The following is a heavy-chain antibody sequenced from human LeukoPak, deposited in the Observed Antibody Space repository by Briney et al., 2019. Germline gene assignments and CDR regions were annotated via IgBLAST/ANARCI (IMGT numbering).Heavy chain of an antibody. Sequence: GGSLRLSCAVSGFTSSRYWMSWVPQGPGKGLERVANINRDGSEKYYVDSVRGRFTISRDNAKNTLYLQMNSVRAEDTAVYYCTRDEYGAHDYWGQGTLVTVSS. CDR2: INRDGSEK. CDR1: GFTSSRYW. D-gene: IGHD4/OR15-4a*01. J-gene: IGHJ4*02. CDR3: TRDEYGAHDY. V-gene: IGHV3-7*05.